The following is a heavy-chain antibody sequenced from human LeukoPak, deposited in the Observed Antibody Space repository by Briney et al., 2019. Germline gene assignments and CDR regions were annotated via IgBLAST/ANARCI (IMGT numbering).Heavy chain of an antibody. D-gene: IGHD5-18*01. CDR2: IYTSEST. V-gene: IGHV4-61*02. CDR1: GGSISSGSYY. CDR3: ARDRGYSYEYYYYYYMDV. J-gene: IGHJ6*03. Sequence: PSETLSLTCTVPGGSISSGSYYWSWIRQPAGKGLEWIGRIYTSESTNYNPSLKSRVTISVDTSKNQFSLKLSSVTAADTAVYYCARDRGYSYEYYYYYYMDVWGKGTTVTVSS.